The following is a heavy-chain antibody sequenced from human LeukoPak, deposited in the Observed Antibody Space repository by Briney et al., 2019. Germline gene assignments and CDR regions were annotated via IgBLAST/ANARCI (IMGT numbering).Heavy chain of an antibody. CDR2: IAVDGGNT. Sequence: SVKVSCKASGFTCSNSRMQWVRQARGQRLQWMGRIAVDGGNTNYAQKFQERVTITRDMSTSTAYMELGSLTSEDTAIYYCATTTPGYGGFRFWGQGTLVTVSS. J-gene: IGHJ4*02. V-gene: IGHV1-58*02. D-gene: IGHD5-12*01. CDR1: GFTCSNSR. CDR3: ATTTPGYGGFRF.